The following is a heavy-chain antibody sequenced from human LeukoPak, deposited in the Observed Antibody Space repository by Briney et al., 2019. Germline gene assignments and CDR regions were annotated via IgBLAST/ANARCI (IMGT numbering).Heavy chain of an antibody. J-gene: IGHJ4*02. CDR2: INTNTGIP. Sequence: ASVKVSCKAFGYTFSSHAMNWVRQAPGQGLELMGWINTNTGIPTYAQGFAGRFVFSLDTSVTTAYLQITSLKAEDTAVYYCARGDYWGQGTLVTVSS. CDR3: ARGDY. V-gene: IGHV7-4-1*02. CDR1: GYTFSSHA.